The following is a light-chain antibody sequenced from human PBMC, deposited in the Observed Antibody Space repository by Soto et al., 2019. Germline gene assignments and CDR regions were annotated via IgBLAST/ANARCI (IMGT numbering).Light chain of an antibody. Sequence: DIVMTQTQLSLSVTPGPPASISCKSSQSLLNNNGKTYLYWYLQKPGQPPQLLIYEVSNRFSGVPDRWRGSGSGTYFTLKISRVEAEDVGVYYCMQRLQFPLTFGGGTKVEIK. CDR2: EVS. CDR1: QSLLNNNGKTY. J-gene: IGKJ4*01. CDR3: MQRLQFPLT. V-gene: IGKV2D-29*01.